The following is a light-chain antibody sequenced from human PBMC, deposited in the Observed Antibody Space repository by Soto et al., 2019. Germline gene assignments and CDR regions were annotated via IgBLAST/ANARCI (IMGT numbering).Light chain of an antibody. Sequence: EIVLTQSPGTLSLSPGERATLSCRASQSVSSSYLAWYQQKPGQAPRLLIYGASSRATGIPDRFSGSGPGTDFTLTISRLEPEDFAVYYCQQYGSSPPMTFGQGTKVDIK. CDR3: QQYGSSPPMT. V-gene: IGKV3-20*01. J-gene: IGKJ1*01. CDR1: QSVSSSY. CDR2: GAS.